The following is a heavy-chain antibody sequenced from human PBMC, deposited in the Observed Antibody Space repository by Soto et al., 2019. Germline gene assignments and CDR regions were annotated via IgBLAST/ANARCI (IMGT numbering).Heavy chain of an antibody. J-gene: IGHJ4*02. D-gene: IGHD1-26*01. Sequence: QVQLVESGGGFVKPGGSLRLSCAASGLTFSDYYMSWIRLAPGKGLEWVAYISGSGSVMSYADSVKGRFTISRDNSKNSLFLQMTGLRADDTAVYFCGRDGIVGATPIRYWGQGALVIVSS. CDR3: GRDGIVGATPIRY. CDR1: GLTFSDYY. V-gene: IGHV3-11*01. CDR2: ISGSGSVM.